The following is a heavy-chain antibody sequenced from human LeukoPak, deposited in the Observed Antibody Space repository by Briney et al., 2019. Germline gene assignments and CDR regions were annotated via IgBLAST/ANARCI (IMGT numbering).Heavy chain of an antibody. CDR1: GGSISSSSYY. CDR3: ARGVHYYYYGMDV. D-gene: IGHD5/OR15-5a*01. CDR2: IYYSGST. J-gene: IGHJ6*02. Sequence: SETLSLTCTVSGGSISSSSYYWGWIRQPPGKGLEWIGSIYYSGSTYYNPSLKSRVTISVDTSKNQFSLKLSSVTAADTAVYYCARGVHYYYYGMDVWGQGTTVTVSS. V-gene: IGHV4-39*07.